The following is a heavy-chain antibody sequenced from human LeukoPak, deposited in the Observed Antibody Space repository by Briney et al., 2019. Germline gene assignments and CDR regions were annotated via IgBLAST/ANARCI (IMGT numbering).Heavy chain of an antibody. CDR1: GDSVSSNSAA. Sequence: SQTLSLTCAISGDSVSSNSAAWNWIRQSPSRGLEWLGRTYYRSKWYNDYAVSVKSRITINPDTSKNQFSLQLNSVTPEDTAVYYCAREGWNPTVTTDTFDYWGQGTLVTVSS. CDR3: AREGWNPTVTTDTFDY. J-gene: IGHJ4*02. CDR2: TYYRSKWYN. D-gene: IGHD4-17*01. V-gene: IGHV6-1*01.